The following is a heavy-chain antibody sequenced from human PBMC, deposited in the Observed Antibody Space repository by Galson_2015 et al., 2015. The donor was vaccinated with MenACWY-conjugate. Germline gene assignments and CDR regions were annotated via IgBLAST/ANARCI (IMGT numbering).Heavy chain of an antibody. CDR2: ISTTGGTT. CDR3: AQGAGSRWFDP. CDR1: GITFSSYA. Sequence: LRLSCAASGITFSSYAMSRVRQAPGKGLEWVSSISTTGGTTYYADSVKGRFTISRDNSKNTLYLQMNSLRAGDTAVYYCAQGAGSRWFDPWGQGTLVIVSS. D-gene: IGHD3-10*01. V-gene: IGHV3-23*01. J-gene: IGHJ5*02.